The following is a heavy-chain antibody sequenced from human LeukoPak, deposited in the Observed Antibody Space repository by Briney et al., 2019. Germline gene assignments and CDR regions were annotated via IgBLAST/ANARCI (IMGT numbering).Heavy chain of an antibody. CDR3: ARQSLRNFDY. D-gene: IGHD5/OR15-5a*01. V-gene: IGHV1-2*02. CDR2: INPNTGDT. Sequence: ASVKVSSKAAGYSFTSYYIHDLRHALGQRLEWMGWINPNTGDTKYAQKFQGRVTMTRDTSISTAYMELSRLRSDDTTVYYCARQSLRNFDYWGQGTLVTVSS. J-gene: IGHJ4*02. CDR1: GYSFTSYY.